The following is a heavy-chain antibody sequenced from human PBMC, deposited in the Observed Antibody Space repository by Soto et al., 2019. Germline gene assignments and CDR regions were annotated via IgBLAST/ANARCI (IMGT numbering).Heavy chain of an antibody. CDR3: ARTNCSGGSCYSYGMDV. CDR1: GYRFTGYY. Sequence: ASVKLSCAACGYRFTGYYMHWVRQAPGQGLEWMGWINPNSGGTNYAQKFQGWVTMTRDTSISTAYMELSRLRSDDTAVYYCARTNCSGGSCYSYGMDVWGQGTTVTVSS. V-gene: IGHV1-2*04. J-gene: IGHJ6*02. CDR2: INPNSGGT. D-gene: IGHD2-15*01.